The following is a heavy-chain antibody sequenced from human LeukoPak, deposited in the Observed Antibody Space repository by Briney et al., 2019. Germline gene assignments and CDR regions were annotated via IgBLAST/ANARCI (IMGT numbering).Heavy chain of an antibody. CDR1: GFTLSSYN. Sequence: GGSLRLSCAASGFTLSSYNMNWVRQAPGKGLEWVSYISSSTSTMFYADSVKGRFIISRDDAKNSLYLQMNSLRDEDTAVYYCATWNYYRDWGQGTLVTVSP. CDR2: ISSSTSTM. V-gene: IGHV3-48*02. D-gene: IGHD1-7*01. J-gene: IGHJ4*02. CDR3: ATWNYYRD.